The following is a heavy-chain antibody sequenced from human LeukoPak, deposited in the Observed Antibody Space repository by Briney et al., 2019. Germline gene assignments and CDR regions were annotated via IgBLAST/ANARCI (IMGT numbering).Heavy chain of an antibody. CDR2: IYSGGST. V-gene: IGHV3-53*01. CDR3: ARDAYYYDSSGYYVYFDY. D-gene: IGHD3-22*01. CDR1: GFTVSSNY. Sequence: GESLRLSCAASGFTVSSNYMSWVRQAPGKGLEWVSVIYSGGSTYYADSVKGRFTISRDNSKNTLYLQMNGLRAEDTAVYYCARDAYYYDSSGYYVYFDYWGQGTLVTVSS. J-gene: IGHJ4*02.